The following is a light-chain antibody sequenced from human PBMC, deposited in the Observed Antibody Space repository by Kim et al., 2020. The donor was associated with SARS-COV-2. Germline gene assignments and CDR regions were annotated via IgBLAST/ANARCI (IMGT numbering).Light chain of an antibody. CDR2: WAS. CDR1: QSVLYSSNNKNY. Sequence: DIVMTQSPDSLAVSLGERATTNCKSSQSVLYSSNNKNYLAWYQLRPGQPPKLLIYWASTRESGVPNRFSGSGSGTDFTLTISTLQAEDVAVYYCQQYYTTPWTFGQGTKVDIK. J-gene: IGKJ1*01. V-gene: IGKV4-1*01. CDR3: QQYYTTPWT.